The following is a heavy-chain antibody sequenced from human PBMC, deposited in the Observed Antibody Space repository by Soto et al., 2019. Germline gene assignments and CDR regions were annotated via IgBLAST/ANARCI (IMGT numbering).Heavy chain of an antibody. V-gene: IGHV3-33*01. CDR3: ARVPVGPDYAMDV. CDR2: LGFDGGGR. J-gene: IGHJ6*02. D-gene: IGHD1-26*01. CDR1: GFDFSSYG. Sequence: QMQLVESGGSVVQPGTSLRLSCAAFGFDFSSYGMHWVRQTPCKGLEWVAVLGFDGGGRYYADSVKGRFTISRDNSKKMLYLQMDSLRAEDTALYFCARVPVGPDYAMDVWGQGTTVTVSS.